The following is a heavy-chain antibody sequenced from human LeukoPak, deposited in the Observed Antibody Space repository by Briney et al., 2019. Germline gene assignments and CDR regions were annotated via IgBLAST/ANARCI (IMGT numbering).Heavy chain of an antibody. D-gene: IGHD5-18*01. V-gene: IGHV4-34*01. J-gene: IGHJ4*02. CDR2: INYSGTT. CDR1: GGSFSGYY. CDR3: ARGRYRYSYGYLDY. Sequence: AETQSVTCAVYGGSFSGYYWSWIRQPPGKGLNWIGQINYSGTTNNNPSLKSRVTISVDASKNQFSLKLSSVTAADTAVYYCARGRYRYSYGYLDYWGQGTMVSVSS.